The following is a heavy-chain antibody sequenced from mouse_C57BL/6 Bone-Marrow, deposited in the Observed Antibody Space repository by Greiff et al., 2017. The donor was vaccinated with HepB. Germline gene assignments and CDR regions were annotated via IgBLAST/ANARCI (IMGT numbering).Heavy chain of an antibody. CDR3: ARSRLLKHAMDY. CDR2: ISYSGST. V-gene: IGHV3-8*01. J-gene: IGHJ4*01. D-gene: IGHD2-1*01. Sequence: VQLKESGPGLARPSQTLSLTCSVTGYSITSDYWNWIRKFPGNKLEYMGYISYSGSTYYKPSPKSRISITRDTSKNQYSLQLNSVTTEDTATYYCARSRLLKHAMDYGGQGTSVTVSS. CDR1: GYSITSDY.